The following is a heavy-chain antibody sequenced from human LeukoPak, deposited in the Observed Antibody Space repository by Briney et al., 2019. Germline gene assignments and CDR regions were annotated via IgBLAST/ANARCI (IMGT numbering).Heavy chain of an antibody. V-gene: IGHV3-30*04. D-gene: IGHD4-23*01. CDR2: ISYDGRKK. CDR1: GFTFSNYA. J-gene: IGHJ3*02. CDR3: ATMVGPPAFDI. Sequence: GGSLRLSCAASGFTFSNYAMNWVRQAPGKGLEWVALISYDGRKKYSADSVKGRFTISRDNSKNTLFLQMNSLRAEDTAVYYCATMVGPPAFDIWGQGTMVTVSS.